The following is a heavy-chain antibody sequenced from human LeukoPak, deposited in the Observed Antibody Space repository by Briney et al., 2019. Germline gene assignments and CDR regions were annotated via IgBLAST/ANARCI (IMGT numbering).Heavy chain of an antibody. CDR2: ISAYNGNT. CDR1: GYTFTGYY. V-gene: IGHV1-18*04. CDR3: ARDFGVRYFDWLTWGY. D-gene: IGHD3-9*01. Sequence: GASVKVFCKASGYTFTGYYIHWVRQAPGQGLEWMGWISAYNGNTNYAQKLQGRVTMTTDTSTSTAYMELRSLRSDDTAVYYCARDFGVRYFDWLTWGYWGQGTLVTVSS. J-gene: IGHJ4*02.